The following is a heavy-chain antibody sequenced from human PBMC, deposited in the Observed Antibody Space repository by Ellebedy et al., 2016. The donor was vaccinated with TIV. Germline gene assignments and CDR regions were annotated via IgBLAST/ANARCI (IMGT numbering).Heavy chain of an antibody. CDR2: IYYSGST. Sequence: MPSETLSLTCTVSGGSISSSSYYWGWIRQPPGKGLEWIGSIYYSGSTYYNPSLKSRVTISVDTSKNQFSLKLSSVTAADTAVYYCARETGHYYYYYGMDVWGQGTTVTVSS. D-gene: IGHD1-14*01. CDR3: ARETGHYYYYYGMDV. J-gene: IGHJ6*02. CDR1: GGSISSSSYY. V-gene: IGHV4-39*02.